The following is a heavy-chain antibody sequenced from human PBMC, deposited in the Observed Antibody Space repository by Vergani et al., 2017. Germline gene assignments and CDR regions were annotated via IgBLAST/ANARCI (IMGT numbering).Heavy chain of an antibody. V-gene: IGHV1-46*01. CDR3: ARDHYYDSSGQLGY. J-gene: IGHJ4*02. Sequence: QVLLVQSGAEVKKPGASVRVSCKTSGYTFTNYYIHWVRQAPGQGLEWMGIINPSGGSTTYAQQFQGRLTMTRDTSTSTVYMDLSNLRSEDTAVYYCARDHYYDSSGQLGYWGQGTLVTVSS. CDR1: GYTFTNYY. CDR2: INPSGGST. D-gene: IGHD3-22*01.